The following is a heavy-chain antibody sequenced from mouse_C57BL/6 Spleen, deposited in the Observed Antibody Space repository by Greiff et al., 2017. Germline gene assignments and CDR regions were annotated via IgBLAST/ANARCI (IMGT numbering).Heavy chain of an antibody. CDR3: ARGVGTTAAY. J-gene: IGHJ3*01. D-gene: IGHD2-3*01. CDR1: GYSITSGYY. V-gene: IGHV3-6*01. Sequence: EVQLKESGPGLVKPSQSLSLTCSVTGYSITSGYYWNWIRQFPGNKLEWMGYISYDGSNNYNPSLKNRISITRDTSKNQFFLKLNSVTTEDTATYYCARGVGTTAAYWGQGTLVTVSA. CDR2: ISYDGSN.